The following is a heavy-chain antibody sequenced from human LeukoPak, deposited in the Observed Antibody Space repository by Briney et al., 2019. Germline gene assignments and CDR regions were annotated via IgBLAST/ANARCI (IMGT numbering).Heavy chain of an antibody. CDR1: GGTFSSCA. Sequence: SVKVSCKASGGTFSSCAISWVRHAPGQGLEWRGRIIPIFGTANYAQKFQGRVTITTDESTSTAYMELSSLRSEATAVYYCAREEAYDSSGYSPLWGQGTLVTVSS. V-gene: IGHV1-69*05. D-gene: IGHD3-22*01. CDR2: IIPIFGTA. J-gene: IGHJ4*02. CDR3: AREEAYDSSGYSPL.